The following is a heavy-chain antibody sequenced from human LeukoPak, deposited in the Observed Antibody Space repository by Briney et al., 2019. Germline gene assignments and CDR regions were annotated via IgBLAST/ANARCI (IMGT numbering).Heavy chain of an antibody. Sequence: PSETLSLTCAVYGGSFGGYYWSWIRQPPGKGLEWIGEINHSGSTNYNPSLKSRVTISVDTSKNQFSLKLSSVTAADTAGYYCARFSGSGSPYYYFDYWGQGTLVTVSS. CDR1: GGSFGGYY. CDR2: INHSGST. V-gene: IGHV4-34*01. D-gene: IGHD3-10*01. J-gene: IGHJ4*02. CDR3: ARFSGSGSPYYYFDY.